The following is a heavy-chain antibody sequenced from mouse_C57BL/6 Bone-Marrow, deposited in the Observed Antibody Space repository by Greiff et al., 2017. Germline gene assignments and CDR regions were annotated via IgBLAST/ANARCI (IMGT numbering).Heavy chain of an antibody. V-gene: IGHV1-72*01. Sequence: QVQLKQPGAELVKPGASVKLSCKASGYTFTSYWMHWVKQRPGRGLEWIGRIDPNSGGTKYNEKFKSKATLSVDKPSSTAYMQLSSLTSEDPAVYYCARWGYYVNAWFAYWGQGTLVTVSA. CDR1: GYTFTSYW. CDR2: IDPNSGGT. D-gene: IGHD2-3*01. J-gene: IGHJ3*01. CDR3: ARWGYYVNAWFAY.